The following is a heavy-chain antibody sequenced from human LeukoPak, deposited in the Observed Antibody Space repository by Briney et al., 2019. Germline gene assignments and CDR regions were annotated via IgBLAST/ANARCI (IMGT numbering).Heavy chain of an antibody. CDR1: GGSISSYY. V-gene: IGHV4-4*07. CDR2: IYTSGST. CDR3: ARDGGGGTTHSSGQNYYYYYGMDV. Sequence: SETLSLTCTVSGGSISSYYWSWIRQPAGKGLEWIGRIYTSGSTNYNPSLKSRVTMSVDTSKNQFSLKLSSVTAADTAVYYCARDGGGGTTHSSGQNYYYYYGMDVWGQGTTVTVSS. D-gene: IGHD1-7*01. J-gene: IGHJ6*02.